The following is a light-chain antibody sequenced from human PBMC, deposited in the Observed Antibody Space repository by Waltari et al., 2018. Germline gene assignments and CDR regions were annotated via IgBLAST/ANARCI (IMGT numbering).Light chain of an antibody. J-gene: IGLJ3*02. V-gene: IGLV3-25*03. CDR3: QSADSYGASWV. CDR1: ILTKQN. CDR2: QGT. Sequence: SYELTQPPSVSVSPGQTARITCAGDILTKQNAYWYQQKPGQAPVLVIYQGTERPSGNPERFSGSRSVTVVTLTISGVQSEDEADYSCQSADSYGASWVFGGGTKLTVL.